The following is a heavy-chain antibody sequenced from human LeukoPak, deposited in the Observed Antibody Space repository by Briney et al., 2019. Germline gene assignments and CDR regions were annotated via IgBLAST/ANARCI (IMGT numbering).Heavy chain of an antibody. CDR3: ARAGYYGSGSHYYMDV. Sequence: GASVKVSCKASGYTFTGYYMHWVRQAPGQGLEWMGWINTNTGGTNYAQKFQGRVSMTRDTSISTAYMELRSLRSDDTAVYYCARAGYYGSGSHYYMDVWCKGTTVTVSS. CDR2: INTNTGGT. CDR1: GYTFTGYY. D-gene: IGHD3-10*01. V-gene: IGHV1-2*02. J-gene: IGHJ6*03.